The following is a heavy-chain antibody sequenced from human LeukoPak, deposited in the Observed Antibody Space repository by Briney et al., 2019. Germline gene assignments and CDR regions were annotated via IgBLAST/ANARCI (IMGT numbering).Heavy chain of an antibody. CDR1: GYTFTSYC. CDR2: INPSGGST. CDR3: AKGPAGERLDY. D-gene: IGHD1-26*01. V-gene: IGHV1-46*01. Sequence: ASVKVSCKASGYTFTSYCMHWVRQAPGQGLEWMGIINPSGGSTSYAQKFQGRVTMTRDMSTSAVYMELSSLRSEDTAVYYCAKGPAGERLDYWGQGTLVTVSS. J-gene: IGHJ4*02.